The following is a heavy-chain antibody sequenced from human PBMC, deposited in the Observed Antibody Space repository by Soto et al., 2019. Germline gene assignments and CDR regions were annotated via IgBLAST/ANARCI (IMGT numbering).Heavy chain of an antibody. J-gene: IGHJ3*02. CDR2: ISSSSSYI. CDR3: EREYGDYEDDAFDI. Sequence: EVQLVESGGGLVKPGGSLRLSCAASGFTFSSYSMNWVRQAPGKGLEWVSSISSSSSYIYYADSVNGRFTISRDNAKNSLYLQMNSLRAEDTAVYYCEREYGDYEDDAFDIWGQGTMVTVSS. V-gene: IGHV3-21*01. D-gene: IGHD4-17*01. CDR1: GFTFSSYS.